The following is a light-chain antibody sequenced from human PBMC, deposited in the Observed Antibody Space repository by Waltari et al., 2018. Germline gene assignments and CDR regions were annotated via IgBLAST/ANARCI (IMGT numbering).Light chain of an antibody. CDR3: QQYNRWPPIT. CDR1: QSIATN. CDR2: DAS. V-gene: IGKV3-15*01. Sequence: EVVMTQSPDTLSVSPGGRATLSCRASQSIATNLAWYQQGRGQAHRLLIFDASTRATSISGRFSGSGSGTEFTLTISSLQSDDSAVYYCQQYNRWPPITFGQGTRLEIK. J-gene: IGKJ5*01.